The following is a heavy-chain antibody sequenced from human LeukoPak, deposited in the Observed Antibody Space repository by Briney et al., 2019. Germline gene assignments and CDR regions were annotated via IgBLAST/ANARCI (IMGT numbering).Heavy chain of an antibody. CDR3: ASFLPYYYGSAPQDAFDI. CDR1: GGTFSSYA. J-gene: IGHJ3*02. CDR2: IIPIFGTA. Sequence: GASVKVSCKASGGTFSSYAISWVRQAPGQGGEWMGGIIPIFGTANYAQKFQGRGTITTEEDKSTAYMELSRLRSEDTAVYYCASFLPYYYGSAPQDAFDIWGQGTMVTVSS. D-gene: IGHD3-10*01. V-gene: IGHV1-69*05.